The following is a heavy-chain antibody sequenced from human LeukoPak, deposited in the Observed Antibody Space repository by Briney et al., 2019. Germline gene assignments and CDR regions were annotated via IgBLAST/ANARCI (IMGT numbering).Heavy chain of an antibody. CDR2: IYHSGST. D-gene: IGHD2-2*02. J-gene: IGHJ4*02. CDR1: GYSISSGYY. CDR3: ARSHYVVVPAAIPRVDY. V-gene: IGHV4-38-2*01. Sequence: SETLSLTCAVSGYSISSGYYWGWTRQPPGKGLEWIGSIYHSGSTYYNPSLKSRVTISVDTSKNQFSLKLSSVTAADTAVYYCARSHYVVVPAAIPRVDYWGQGTLVTVSS.